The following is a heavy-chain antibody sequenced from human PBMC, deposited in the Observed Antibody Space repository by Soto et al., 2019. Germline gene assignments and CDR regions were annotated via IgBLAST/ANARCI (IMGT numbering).Heavy chain of an antibody. V-gene: IGHV4-59*01. J-gene: IGHJ5*02. CDR3: ARESSGNHNHNWFDP. CDR1: GGSLSPYY. CDR2: IWFSGTS. Sequence: SETLSLTCTVSGGSLSPYYWSWVRQPPGKGLEWIGFIWFSGTSTYNPSLRGRVTMSVDTSKNQLSLEMNSVTAADTAVYYCARESSGNHNHNWFDPWGLGTLVTVS. D-gene: IGHD1-20*01.